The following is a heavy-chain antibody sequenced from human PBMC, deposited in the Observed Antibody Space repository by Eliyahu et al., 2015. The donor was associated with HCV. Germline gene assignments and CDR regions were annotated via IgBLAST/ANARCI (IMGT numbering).Heavy chain of an antibody. CDR1: GGSFSGYY. CDR2: INHSGST. D-gene: IGHD3-10*01. J-gene: IGHJ6*02. Sequence: QVQLQQWGAGLLKPSETLSLTCAVYGGSFSGYYWSWIRQPPGKGLEWIGEINHSGSTNYNPSLKSRVTISVDTSKNQFSLKLSSVTAADTAVYYCARGSMVSGERYYYYGMDVWGQGTTVTVSS. V-gene: IGHV4-34*01. CDR3: ARGSMVSGERYYYYGMDV.